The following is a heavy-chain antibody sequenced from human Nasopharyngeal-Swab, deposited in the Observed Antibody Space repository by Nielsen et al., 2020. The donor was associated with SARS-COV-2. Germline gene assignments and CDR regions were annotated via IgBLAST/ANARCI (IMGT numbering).Heavy chain of an antibody. CDR2: IRGTPYGPTT. V-gene: IGHV3-49*04. D-gene: IGHD1-1*01. Sequence: GGSLRLSCAASGFPFGSYAMNWVRQAPGKGLEWVGFIRGTPYGPTTEYAASVKGRFTFSRDDSKSVVYLQMNSLETEDTAVYYCTRGRRPNANTIYFYMDVWGKGTTVTVSS. CDR1: GFPFGSYA. CDR3: TRGRRPNANTIYFYMDV. J-gene: IGHJ6*03.